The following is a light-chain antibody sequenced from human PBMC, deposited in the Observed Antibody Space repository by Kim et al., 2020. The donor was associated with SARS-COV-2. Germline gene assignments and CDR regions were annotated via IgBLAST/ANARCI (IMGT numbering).Light chain of an antibody. CDR1: EGIRNF. Sequence: AIRVTQSPSSFSASTGERVTITCRASEGIRNFLAWYQQKPGKAPKLLVHAASTLQTGVPSRFSGSGSGTDFTLTISSLQSEDFATYYCQQNFDYPYTFGQGTKVEMK. V-gene: IGKV1-8*01. J-gene: IGKJ2*01. CDR3: QQNFDYPYT. CDR2: AAS.